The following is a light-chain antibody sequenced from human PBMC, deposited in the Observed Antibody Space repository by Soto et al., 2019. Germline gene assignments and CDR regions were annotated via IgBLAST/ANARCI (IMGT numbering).Light chain of an antibody. CDR2: GVS. Sequence: DILMTQTPLSLSVTPGQPASISCKSGQSLLHINGETSLFWYLQKPGQPPQLLIYGVSNRLSGVPDRFSGSGSRTDFTLKISRVEAEDVGIYYCMQSVQVPWTFGQGTKVEIK. J-gene: IGKJ1*01. CDR1: QSLLHINGETS. V-gene: IGKV2D-29*01. CDR3: MQSVQVPWT.